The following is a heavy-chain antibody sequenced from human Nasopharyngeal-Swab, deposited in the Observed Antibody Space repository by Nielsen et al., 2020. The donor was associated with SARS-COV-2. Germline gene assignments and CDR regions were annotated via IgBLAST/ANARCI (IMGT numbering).Heavy chain of an antibody. J-gene: IGHJ3*02. CDR1: GLSVSSYW. CDR3: ARDRDYAGAFDT. Sequence: GGAMRLCCGVCGLSVSSYWMSWVRQAPGKGLEWVANIKQDGSEKYYVYSVKGRFTISRDNAKNSLYLQVNSLRAEDTAVYYCARDRDYAGAFDTWGQGTMVTVSS. CDR2: IKQDGSEK. D-gene: IGHD2-2*01. V-gene: IGHV3-7*01.